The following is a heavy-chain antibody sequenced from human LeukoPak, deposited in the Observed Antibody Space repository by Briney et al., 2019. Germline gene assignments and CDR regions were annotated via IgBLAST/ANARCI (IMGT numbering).Heavy chain of an antibody. CDR2: IYHSGST. V-gene: IGHV4-4*02. J-gene: IGHJ4*02. D-gene: IGHD3-9*01. CDR1: GGSISSSNW. CDR3: ASLNYDILTGYRPN. Sequence: SETLSLTCAVSGGSISSSNWWNWVRQPPGKGLEWIGEIYHSGSTNYNPSLKSRVTISVDKSKNQFSLKLSSVTAADTAVYYCASLNYDILTGYRPNWGQGTLVTVSS.